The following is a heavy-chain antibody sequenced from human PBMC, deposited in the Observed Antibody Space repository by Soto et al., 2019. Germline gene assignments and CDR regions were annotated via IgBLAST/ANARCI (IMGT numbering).Heavy chain of an antibody. CDR3: ARGSLY. V-gene: IGHV3-66*01. CDR2: IYSSYNT. J-gene: IGHJ4*01. CDR1: GLSVSSND. Sequence: GGSLRLPCAASGLSVSSNDMIWVRQAPVNGLEFVSIIYSSYNTFYLDSLKGRFIISIYNSKNTVYLQMNILRADDTSVYYSARGSLYWGQGTLVTVSS.